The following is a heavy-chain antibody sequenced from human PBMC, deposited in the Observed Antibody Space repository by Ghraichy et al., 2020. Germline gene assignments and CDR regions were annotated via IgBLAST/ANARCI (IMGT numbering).Heavy chain of an antibody. D-gene: IGHD3-3*01. J-gene: IGHJ4*02. CDR2: ISGSGGST. CDR1: GFTFSSYA. V-gene: IGHV3-23*01. Sequence: GGSLRLSCAASGFTFSSYAMSWVRQAPGKGLEWVSAISGSGGSTYYADSVKGRFTISRDNSKNTLYLQMNSLRAEDTAVYYCTPTYYDFWSGYSPYVDIVATISLPGEFYYWGQGTLVTVSS. CDR3: TPTYYDFWSGYSPYVDIVATISLPGEFYY.